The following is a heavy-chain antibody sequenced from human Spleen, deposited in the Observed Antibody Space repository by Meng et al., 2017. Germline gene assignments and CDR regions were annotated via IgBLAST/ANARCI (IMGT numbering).Heavy chain of an antibody. Sequence: QVQLVESGGVVVQPGRSLRLSCAASGFTFSSYAMHWVRQAPGKGLEWVAVISYDGSNKYYADSVKGRFTISRDNSKNTLYLQMNSLRAEDTAVYYCAREDEDAFDIWGQGTMVTVSS. V-gene: IGHV3-30-3*01. J-gene: IGHJ3*02. CDR2: ISYDGSNK. CDR3: AREDEDAFDI. CDR1: GFTFSSYA.